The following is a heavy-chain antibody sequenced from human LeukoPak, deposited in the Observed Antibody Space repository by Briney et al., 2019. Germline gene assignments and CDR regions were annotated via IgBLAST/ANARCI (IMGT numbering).Heavy chain of an antibody. CDR3: ARRAYCGGDCTRAYYSYYAMDV. CDR2: IYPGDSDT. V-gene: IGHV5-51*01. Sequence: GESLQISCKGSGYTFTSYWVVWVRQMPGRGLEWMGIIYPGDSDTRYSPSFQGQVTFSADKSTNTAYLQWSRLKASDTAMYFCARRAYCGGDCTRAYYSYYAMDVWGQGTTVTVSS. D-gene: IGHD2-21*02. J-gene: IGHJ6*02. CDR1: GYTFTSYW.